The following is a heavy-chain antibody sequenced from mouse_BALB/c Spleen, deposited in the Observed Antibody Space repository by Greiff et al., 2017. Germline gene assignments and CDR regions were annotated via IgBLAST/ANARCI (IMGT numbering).Heavy chain of an antibody. CDR2: ISTYYGNT. J-gene: IGHJ3*01. CDR1: GYTFTDYA. V-gene: IGHV1-67*01. Sequence: QVQLKESGPELVRPGVSVKISCKGSGYTFTDYAMHWVKQSHAKSLEWIGVISTYYGNTNYNQKFKGKATMTVDKSSSTAYMELARLTSEDSAIYYCARHYGSRGFAYWGQGTLVTVSA. D-gene: IGHD1-1*01. CDR3: ARHYGSRGFAY.